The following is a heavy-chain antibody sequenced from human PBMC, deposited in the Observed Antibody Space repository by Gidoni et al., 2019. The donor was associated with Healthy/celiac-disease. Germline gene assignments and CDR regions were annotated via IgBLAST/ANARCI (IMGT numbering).Heavy chain of an antibody. CDR3: ARGDNLDAFDI. D-gene: IGHD1-20*01. V-gene: IGHV4-34*01. J-gene: IGHJ3*02. Sequence: QVQLQQWGAGLLKPSETLSLTCAVYGGSFSGYYWSWNRKPPGKGLEWIGEINHSGSANYTPSLKSRVTISVDTSKNQFSLKVSSVTAADTAVYYCARGDNLDAFDIWGQGTMVTVSS. CDR1: GGSFSGYY. CDR2: INHSGSA.